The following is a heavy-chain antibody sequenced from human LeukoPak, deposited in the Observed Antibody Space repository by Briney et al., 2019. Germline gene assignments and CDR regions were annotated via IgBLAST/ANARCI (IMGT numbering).Heavy chain of an antibody. CDR3: ATSTFGGGYYDYYMYV. V-gene: IGHV5-51*01. J-gene: IGHJ6*03. Sequence: GESLKISCKGSGYSFTSYWIGWVRQMPGKGLEWMGIIYPGDSDTRYSPSFEGQVTISADKSINTAFLQWSSLKASDTAMYYCATSTFGGGYYDYYMYVWGMGTSVIVSS. CDR1: GYSFTSYW. D-gene: IGHD3-16*01. CDR2: IYPGDSDT.